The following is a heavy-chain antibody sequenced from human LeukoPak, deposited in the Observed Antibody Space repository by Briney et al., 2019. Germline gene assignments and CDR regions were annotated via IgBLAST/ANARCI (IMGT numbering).Heavy chain of an antibody. Sequence: ASVKVSCKASGGTFSSYAISWVRQAPGQGLEWMGGIISIFGTANYAQKFQGRVTITADESTSTAYMELSSLRSEDTAVYYCASADYYDSSGHDNDAFDIWGQGTMVTVSS. D-gene: IGHD3-22*01. V-gene: IGHV1-69*13. J-gene: IGHJ3*02. CDR3: ASADYYDSSGHDNDAFDI. CDR1: GGTFSSYA. CDR2: IISIFGTA.